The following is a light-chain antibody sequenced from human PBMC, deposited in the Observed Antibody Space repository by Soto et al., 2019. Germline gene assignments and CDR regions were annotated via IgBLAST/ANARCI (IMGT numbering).Light chain of an antibody. CDR2: AAS. CDR3: QQYGSSGT. Sequence: DIKMTQSPSTLSASVGDRVTITCRASQSISSWLAWYQQKPGKAPKLLIYAASSLQSGVPSRFSGSGSGTDFTLTISSLQPEDFAVYYCQQYGSSGTFGQGTKVDI. J-gene: IGKJ1*01. CDR1: QSISSW. V-gene: IGKV1-5*01.